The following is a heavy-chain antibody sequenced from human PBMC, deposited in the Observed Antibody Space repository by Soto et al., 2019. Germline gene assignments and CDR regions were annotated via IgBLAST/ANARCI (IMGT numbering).Heavy chain of an antibody. CDR2: ISHSEGS. D-gene: IGHD2-2*01. V-gene: IGHV4-4*02. Sequence: QVQLQESGPGLVKPSVTLSLTCAVSGGSISSTNCWTCVRHPPWKGLEWIAEISHSEGSHYNPSLKNRGAILLYNSKNHFSLRLSYVTAAATAAEYCAAQASSFTWDVWCQGTMVTV. CDR1: GGSISSTNC. J-gene: IGHJ6*02. CDR3: AAQASSFTWDV.